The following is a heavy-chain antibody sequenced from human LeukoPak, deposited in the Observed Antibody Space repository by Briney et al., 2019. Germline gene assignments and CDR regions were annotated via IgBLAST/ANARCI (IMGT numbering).Heavy chain of an antibody. D-gene: IGHD1-14*01. J-gene: IGHJ5*02. CDR1: GHTFTTYY. Sequence: ASVKVSCKASGHTFTTYYVHLVRQAPGQGLEWMGVINPSGDGTNYPQRFQGRVTLTRDTSTSTVYMELSSLRSEDTAIYYCAKETPNTGWFDPWGQGTLDTVSS. V-gene: IGHV1-46*01. CDR3: AKETPNTGWFDP. CDR2: INPSGDGT.